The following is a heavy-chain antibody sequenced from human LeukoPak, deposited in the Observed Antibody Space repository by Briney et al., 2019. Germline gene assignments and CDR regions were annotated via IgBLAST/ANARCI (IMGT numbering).Heavy chain of an antibody. Sequence: GGSLRLSCAASGFTFSSYSMNWVRQAPGKGLEWVSSISSSSSYIYYADSVKGRFTISRDNANNSLYLQMNSLRAEDTAVYYCARGNYDSSGYFKGDYYYYYYMDVWGRGTTVTVSS. CDR2: ISSSSSYI. CDR3: ARGNYDSSGYFKGDYYYYYYMDV. D-gene: IGHD3-22*01. CDR1: GFTFSSYS. J-gene: IGHJ6*03. V-gene: IGHV3-21*01.